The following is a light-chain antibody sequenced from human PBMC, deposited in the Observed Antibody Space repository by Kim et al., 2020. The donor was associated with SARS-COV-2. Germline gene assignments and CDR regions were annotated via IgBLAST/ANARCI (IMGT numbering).Light chain of an antibody. J-gene: IGLJ2*01. Sequence: SALTQPASVSGSPGQSITISCAGTSSDIGGSDSVSWYQQHPGRAPKLMVFDVNNRPSWISDRFLGSKSGNTASLTIFGLQADDEADYYCSSYSTGSTLVVFGGGTQLTVL. CDR3: SSYSTGSTLVV. CDR2: DVN. V-gene: IGLV2-14*03. CDR1: SSDIGGSDS.